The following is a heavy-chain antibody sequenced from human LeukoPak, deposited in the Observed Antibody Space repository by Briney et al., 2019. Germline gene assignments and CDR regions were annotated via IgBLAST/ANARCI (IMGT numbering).Heavy chain of an antibody. D-gene: IGHD5-24*01. CDR1: GFTFSSYG. V-gene: IGHV3-30*18. Sequence: SGGSLRLSCAASGFTFSSYGMHWVRQAPGKGLEWVAVISYDGSNKYYADSVKGRFTISRDNSKNTLYLQMNSLRAEDTAVYYCAKDRDGYNYGAFDYRGQGTLVTASS. J-gene: IGHJ4*02. CDR3: AKDRDGYNYGAFDY. CDR2: ISYDGSNK.